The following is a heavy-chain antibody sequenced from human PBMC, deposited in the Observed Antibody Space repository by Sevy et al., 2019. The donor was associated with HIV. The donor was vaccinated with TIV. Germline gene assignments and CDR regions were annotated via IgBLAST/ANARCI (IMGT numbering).Heavy chain of an antibody. V-gene: IGHV3-66*01. CDR3: ARDPRIFITMVRGVINSWFDP. CDR2: IHSDDTT. J-gene: IGHJ5*02. D-gene: IGHD3-10*01. Sequence: GGSLRLSCAASGFTVNSNYMTWVRQAPGKGLEGVSVIHSDDTTYHADSVKDRFTISRDNSKNTLYLQMNSLRAEDTAVYYCARDPRIFITMVRGVINSWFDPWGQGTLVTVSS. CDR1: GFTVNSNY.